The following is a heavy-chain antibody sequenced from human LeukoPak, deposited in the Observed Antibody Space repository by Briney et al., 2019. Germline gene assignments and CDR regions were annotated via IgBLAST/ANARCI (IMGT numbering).Heavy chain of an antibody. V-gene: IGHV1-46*01. CDR1: GYTFTSYY. J-gene: IGHJ6*03. CDR2: INPSGGST. Sequence: GASVKVSCKASGYTFTSYYMHWVRQAPGQGLEWMGIINPSGGSTSYAQKFQGRVTMTRDMSTSTVYMELSSLRSEDTAVYYCAREIRSGYDSGIPYYYYYMDVWGKGTTVTVSS. CDR3: AREIRSGYDSGIPYYYYYMDV. D-gene: IGHD5-12*01.